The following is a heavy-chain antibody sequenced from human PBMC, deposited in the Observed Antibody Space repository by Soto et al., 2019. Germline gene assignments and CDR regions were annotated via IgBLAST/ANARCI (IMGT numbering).Heavy chain of an antibody. CDR2: INPNSGDT. V-gene: IGHV1-2*02. D-gene: IGHD1-26*01. CDR1: GYTFTGYY. J-gene: IGHJ6*02. CDR3: AKGGAIVAAGTRVYLYNAMDV. Sequence: ASVKVSCKASGYTFTGYYVHWVRQAPGQGLEWMGWINPNSGDTYLAQRFQGRVTMNRDTSIGTAYMELRGLTSDDTAEYYCAKGGAIVAAGTRVYLYNAMDVWSQGTTVTVSS.